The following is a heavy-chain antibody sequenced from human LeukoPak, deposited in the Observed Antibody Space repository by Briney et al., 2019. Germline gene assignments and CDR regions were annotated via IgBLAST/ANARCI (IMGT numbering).Heavy chain of an antibody. J-gene: IGHJ4*02. Sequence: GGSLRLSCAASGFTVSSYSMNWVRQAPGKGLEWVSFISSSSSYIYYADSVKGRFTISRDNAKNSLYLQMNRLRAEDTAVYYCARPRGCGTSRCNNFDYWGQGTLVTVSS. CDR2: ISSSSSYI. D-gene: IGHD2-21*01. CDR1: GFTVSSYS. V-gene: IGHV3-21*01. CDR3: ARPRGCGTSRCNNFDY.